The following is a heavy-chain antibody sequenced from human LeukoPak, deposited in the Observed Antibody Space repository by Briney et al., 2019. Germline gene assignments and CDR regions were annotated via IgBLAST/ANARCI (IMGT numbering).Heavy chain of an antibody. Sequence: SETLSLTCTVSGGSISSGDYYWSWIRQPPGKGLEWIGYIYYSGSTYYNPSLKSRVTISVDTSKNQFSLKLSSVTAADTAVYYCAREYSSSRYFDYWGRGTLVTVSS. CDR3: AREYSSSRYFDY. J-gene: IGHJ4*02. D-gene: IGHD2-2*01. CDR2: IYYSGST. CDR1: GGSISSGDYY. V-gene: IGHV4-30-4*01.